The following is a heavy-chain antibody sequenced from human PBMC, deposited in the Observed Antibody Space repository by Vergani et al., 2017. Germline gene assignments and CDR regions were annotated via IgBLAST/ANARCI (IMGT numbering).Heavy chain of an antibody. J-gene: IGHJ4*02. CDR3: AKHDGGYYDSSGYYYSRPFDY. V-gene: IGHV3-23*04. D-gene: IGHD3-22*01. Sequence: EVQLVESGGGLIQPGGSLRLSCAASGFTFSSYAMSWVRQAPGKGLEWVSAISGSGGSTYYADSVKGRFTISRDNSKNTLYLQMNSLRAEDTAVYYCAKHDGGYYDSSGYYYSRPFDYWGQGTLVTVSS. CDR2: ISGSGGST. CDR1: GFTFSSYA.